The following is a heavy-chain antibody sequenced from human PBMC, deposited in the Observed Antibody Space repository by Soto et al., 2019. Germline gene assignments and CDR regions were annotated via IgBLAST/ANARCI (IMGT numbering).Heavy chain of an antibody. CDR1: GGSITNTSYY. D-gene: IGHD3-3*01. J-gene: IGHJ4*02. V-gene: IGHV4-39*01. Sequence: QLQLQESGPGLVKPSETLSLTCTVSGGSITNTSYYWGWIRQPPGKGLEWMGSIYYSGTTYNNPSLKLRFPMSIDTSKNQFSLKLSSVTAPDTAVYYCASDRLTKYGEGHLYYFDYGAQGALVTVSS. CDR3: ASDRLTKYGEGHLYYFDY. CDR2: IYYSGTT.